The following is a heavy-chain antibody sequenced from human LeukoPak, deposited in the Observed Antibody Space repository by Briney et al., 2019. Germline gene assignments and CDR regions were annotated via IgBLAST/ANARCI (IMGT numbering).Heavy chain of an antibody. V-gene: IGHV4-59*08. Sequence: LEWIGYIYYSGSTNYNPSLKSRVTISVDTSKNQFSLKLSSVTAADTAVYYCARCFKRVFDYWGQGTLVTVSS. CDR3: ARCFKRVFDY. CDR2: IYYSGST. J-gene: IGHJ4*02.